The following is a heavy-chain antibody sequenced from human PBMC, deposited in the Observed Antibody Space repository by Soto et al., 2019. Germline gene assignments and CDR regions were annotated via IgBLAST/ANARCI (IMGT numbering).Heavy chain of an antibody. V-gene: IGHV2-26*01. Sequence: QVTLKESGPVLVKPTETLTLRCTVSGLSITDSEMGVSWIRQPPGQPLEWLAHIDSSGEKSYRTFLKSRLAISKDASKSQIVLTMTHMDPADTSTYCCARVHLAVAVSPWFDPWGQGIPVTVSS. CDR3: ARVHLAVAVSPWFDP. CDR2: IDSSGEK. CDR1: GLSITDSEMG. J-gene: IGHJ5*02. D-gene: IGHD6-19*01.